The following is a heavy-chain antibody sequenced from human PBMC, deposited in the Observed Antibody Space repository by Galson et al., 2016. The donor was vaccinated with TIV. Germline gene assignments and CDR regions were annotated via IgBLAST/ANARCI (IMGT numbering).Heavy chain of an antibody. CDR1: GGSISSSTNY. CDR3: ATGGQGFGTFDY. D-gene: IGHD3-16*01. V-gene: IGHV4-39*01. J-gene: IGHJ4*02. Sequence: SETLSLTRTVSGGSISSSTNYWGWIRQPPGKGLEWIGSIYYSGSTSYNPSLKSRVTISVDTSKNQSSLKLSSVTAADTAVYYCATGGQGFGTFDYWGQGTLITVSS. CDR2: IYYSGST.